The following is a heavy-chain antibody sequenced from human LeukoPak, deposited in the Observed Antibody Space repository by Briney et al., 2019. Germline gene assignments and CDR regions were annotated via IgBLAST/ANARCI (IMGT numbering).Heavy chain of an antibody. J-gene: IGHJ4*02. D-gene: IGHD3-16*02. CDR1: GGSFSGYY. CDR2: INHSGST. V-gene: IGHV4-34*01. CDR3: ARGRFDDYVWGSYRYQDFDY. Sequence: SETLSLTCAVYGGSFSGYYWSWIRQPPGKGLEWIGEINHSGSTNYNPSLKSRVIISVDTSKNQFSLKLSSVTAADTAVYYCARGRFDDYVWGSYRYQDFDYWGQGTLVTVSS.